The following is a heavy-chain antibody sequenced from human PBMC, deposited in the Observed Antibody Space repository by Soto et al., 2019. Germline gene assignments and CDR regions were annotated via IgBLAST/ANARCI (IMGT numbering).Heavy chain of an antibody. CDR3: ARGGYSYGTDWFDP. CDR2: SGTT. Sequence: PSETLSLTCTVSGGSITSTNYFWGWIRQPPGKGLEWIGSGTTYYNPSLRSRVAISVDTSKNQFSLKLSSVTAADTAVYHCARGGYSYGTDWFDPWGQGTLVTVSS. D-gene: IGHD5-18*01. CDR1: GGSITSTNYF. J-gene: IGHJ5*02. V-gene: IGHV4-39*07.